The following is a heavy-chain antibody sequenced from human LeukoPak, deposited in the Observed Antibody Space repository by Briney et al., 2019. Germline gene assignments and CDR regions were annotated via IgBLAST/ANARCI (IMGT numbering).Heavy chain of an antibody. J-gene: IGHJ4*02. CDR2: ISAYNGNT. D-gene: IGHD1-1*01. CDR3: ARGPRYSPDY. V-gene: IGHV1-18*01. Sequence: ASVTVSYKASGYTFTNYGITWVRQAPGQGLEWMGWISAYNGNTNYAQNPQGRVNMTTDTHPSTAYTELRSLRPDDTAVYYCARGPRYSPDYWGQGTLVTVSS. CDR1: GYTFTNYG.